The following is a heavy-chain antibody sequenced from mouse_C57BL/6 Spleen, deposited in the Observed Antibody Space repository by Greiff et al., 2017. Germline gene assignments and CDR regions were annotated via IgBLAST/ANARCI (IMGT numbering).Heavy chain of an antibody. CDR1: GFSLTSYG. D-gene: IGHD1-3*01. CDR2: IWGDGST. J-gene: IGHJ4*01. V-gene: IGHV2-3*01. CDR3: AKDGRLSDYYAMDY. Sequence: QVQLKQSGPGLVAPSPSLSITCTVPGFSLTSYGVSWVRQPPGKGLEWLGVIWGDGSTNYHSALITRLSISKDNSKSQVFLKLNSLQTDDTATYYCAKDGRLSDYYAMDYWGKGTSVTVSS.